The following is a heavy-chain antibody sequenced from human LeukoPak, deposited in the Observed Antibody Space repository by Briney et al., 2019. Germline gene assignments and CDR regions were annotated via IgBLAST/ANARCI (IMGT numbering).Heavy chain of an antibody. V-gene: IGHV4-61*02. J-gene: IGHJ6*03. D-gene: IGHD2-2*01. CDR1: GGSISSGSYY. Sequence: PSETLSLTCTVSGGSISSGSYYWSWIRQPAGKGLEWIGRIYTSGSTNYNPSLKSRVTMSVDTSKNQFSLKLSSVTAADTAVYYCASGAKGSNYYYMDVWGKGTTVTVSS. CDR2: IYTSGST. CDR3: ASGAKGSNYYYMDV.